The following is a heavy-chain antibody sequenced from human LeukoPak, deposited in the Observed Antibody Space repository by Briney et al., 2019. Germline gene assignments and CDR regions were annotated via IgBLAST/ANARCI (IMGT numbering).Heavy chain of an antibody. V-gene: IGHV3-48*01. J-gene: IGHJ6*03. CDR1: GFSFSIYG. CDR2: ISSSSGTT. D-gene: IGHD3-3*01. CDR3: VRGSLASGVVVYYYYYLDV. Sequence: GGSLRLSCAASGFSFSIYGMNWVRQAPGKGLEWISYISSSSGTTYYADSVKGRFTISRDNAKNSLYLQMNSLRAEDTAVYYCVRGSLASGVVVYYYYYLDVWGKGTTVTVSS.